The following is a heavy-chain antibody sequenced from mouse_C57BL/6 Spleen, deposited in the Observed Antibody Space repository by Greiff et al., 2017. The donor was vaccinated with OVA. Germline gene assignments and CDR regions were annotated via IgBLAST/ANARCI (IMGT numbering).Heavy chain of an antibody. J-gene: IGHJ3*01. V-gene: IGHV1-15*01. CDR2: IDPETGGT. Sequence: VKLMESGAELVRPGASVTLSCKASGYTFTDYEMHWVKQTPVHGLEWIGAIDPETGGTAYNQKFKGKAILTADKSSSTAYMELRSLTSEDSAVYYCTRERLCSAYWGQGTLVTVSA. CDR3: TRERLCSAY. CDR1: GYTFTDYE. D-gene: IGHD3-2*02.